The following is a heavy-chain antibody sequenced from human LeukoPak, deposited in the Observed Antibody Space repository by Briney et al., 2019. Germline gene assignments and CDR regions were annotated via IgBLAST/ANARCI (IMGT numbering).Heavy chain of an antibody. V-gene: IGHV4-61*01. D-gene: IGHD1-26*01. J-gene: IGHJ4*02. CDR2: IYYSGST. CDR3: AGGLSGSYWYYFDY. CDR1: GGSVSSHSYF. Sequence: SGTLSLTCTVSGGSVSSHSYFWTWIRQPPGKGLEWIGYIYYSGSTNYNPSLRGRVTISVDTSRNQFSLNLNSVTAADTAVYYCAGGLSGSYWYYFDYWGQGTLVTVSS.